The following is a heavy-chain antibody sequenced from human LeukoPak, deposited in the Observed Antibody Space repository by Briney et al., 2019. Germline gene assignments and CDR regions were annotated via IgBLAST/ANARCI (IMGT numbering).Heavy chain of an antibody. D-gene: IGHD4-17*01. J-gene: IGHJ4*02. Sequence: SETRSLTCTVSGGSISSGGYYWSWIRQHPGKGLEWIGYIYYSGSTYYNPSLKSRVTISVDTSKNQFSLKLSSVTAADTAVYYCARAPVRTHNFDYWGQGTLGTVSS. CDR1: GGSISSGGYY. V-gene: IGHV4-31*03. CDR2: IYYSGST. CDR3: ARAPVRTHNFDY.